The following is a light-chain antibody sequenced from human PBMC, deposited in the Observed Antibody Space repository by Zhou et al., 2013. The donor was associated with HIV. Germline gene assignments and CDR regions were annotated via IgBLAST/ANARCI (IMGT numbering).Light chain of an antibody. Sequence: DIQMTQSPSSLAASVGDRVTITCRASHDIKNYLAWYQQNPGKVPKLLIYSASTSASWVPSRFSGTGSGXNFTLTISRLQSEDFATYYCQQYDNYPLTFGGGTKVEI. CDR2: SAS. J-gene: IGKJ4*01. V-gene: IGKV1-27*01. CDR1: HDIKNY. CDR3: QQYDNYPLT.